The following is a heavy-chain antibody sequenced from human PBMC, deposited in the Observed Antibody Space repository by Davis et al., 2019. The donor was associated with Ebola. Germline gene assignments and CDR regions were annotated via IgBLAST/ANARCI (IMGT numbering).Heavy chain of an antibody. J-gene: IGHJ4*02. CDR3: AKGYCSGGRCYSGSDY. Sequence: PGGSLRLSCKASGYSFITSWIGWVRQMPGKGLEWMGVVYPADSDIRYSPSFQGQVTISVDKSISTAYLQWSSLKASDTAMYYCAKGYCSGGRCYSGSDYWGQGTLVTVSS. CDR1: GYSFITSW. D-gene: IGHD2-15*01. V-gene: IGHV5-51*01. CDR2: VYPADSDI.